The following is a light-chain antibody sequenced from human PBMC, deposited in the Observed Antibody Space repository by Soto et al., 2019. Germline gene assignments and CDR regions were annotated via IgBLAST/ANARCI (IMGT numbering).Light chain of an antibody. CDR1: SSNIGAGYD. Sequence: VLTQPPSVSGAPGQRVTVSCTGSSSNIGAGYDVHWFQQLPGVAPQLLIYGNTNRPSGVPDRFSGSKSGASASLAITGLQAEDEADYYCQSYDSSLSGYVFGTGTKVTVL. V-gene: IGLV1-40*01. CDR3: QSYDSSLSGYV. CDR2: GNT. J-gene: IGLJ1*01.